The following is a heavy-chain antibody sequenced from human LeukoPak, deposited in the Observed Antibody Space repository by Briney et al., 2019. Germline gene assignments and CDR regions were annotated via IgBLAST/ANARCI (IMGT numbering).Heavy chain of an antibody. Sequence: PGGSLRLSCAASGGAFSSHYMTWVRQAPGKGLEWVANINEGGSVQNYVDSVKGRFTVSRDNAKNSLYLQMNSLRVEDTAVYYCARSHYGDLAWGQGTLVTVSS. J-gene: IGHJ5*02. CDR3: ARSHYGDLA. CDR1: GGAFSSHY. CDR2: INEGGSVQ. V-gene: IGHV3-7*01. D-gene: IGHD4-17*01.